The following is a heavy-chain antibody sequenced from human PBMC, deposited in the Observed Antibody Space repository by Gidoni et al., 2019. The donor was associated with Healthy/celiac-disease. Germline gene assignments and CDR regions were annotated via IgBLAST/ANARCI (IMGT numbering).Heavy chain of an antibody. V-gene: IGHV3-30*18. D-gene: IGHD5-12*01. J-gene: IGHJ4*02. CDR2: ISYDGNDK. Sequence: QVQLAESGGGVVQPGRSLRLSCAASGFTFSSYGMHWVRQAPGKGLEWVAVISYDGNDKYYADSVKGRFTISRDNSKNTLYLQMNSLRTEDTAVYYCAKRDGYAFDYWGQGTLVTVSS. CDR3: AKRDGYAFDY. CDR1: GFTFSSYG.